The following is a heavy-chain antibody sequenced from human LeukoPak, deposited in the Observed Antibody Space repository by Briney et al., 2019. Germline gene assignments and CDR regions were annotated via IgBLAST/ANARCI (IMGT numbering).Heavy chain of an antibody. CDR1: GYTFTDYF. Sequence: ASVKVSCKASGYTFTDYFMHWVRQAPGQGLEWVGWISAYNGNTNYAQKLQGRVTMTTDTSTSTAYMELRSLRSDDTAVYYCARGDGYYYFDYWGQGTLVTVSS. V-gene: IGHV1-18*01. J-gene: IGHJ4*02. CDR3: ARGDGYYYFDY. D-gene: IGHD5-24*01. CDR2: ISAYNGNT.